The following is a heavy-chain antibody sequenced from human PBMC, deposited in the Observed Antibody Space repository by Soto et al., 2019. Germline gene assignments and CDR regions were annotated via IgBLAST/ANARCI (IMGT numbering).Heavy chain of an antibody. CDR3: ARGPIESGWSRARLYNWFDP. V-gene: IGHV3-7*01. CDR1: GFTFSSYW. CDR2: IKQDGSEK. D-gene: IGHD6-19*01. Sequence: GGSLRLSCAASGFTFSSYWMSWVRQAPGKGLEWVANIKQDGSEKYYVDSVKGRFTISRDNAKNSLYLQMNSLRAEDTAVYYCARGPIESGWSRARLYNWFDPWGQGTLVTVSS. J-gene: IGHJ5*02.